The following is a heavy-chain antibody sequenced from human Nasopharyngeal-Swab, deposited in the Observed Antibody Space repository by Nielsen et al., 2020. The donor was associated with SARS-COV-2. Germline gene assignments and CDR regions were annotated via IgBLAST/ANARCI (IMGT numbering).Heavy chain of an antibody. D-gene: IGHD6-13*01. CDR2: IYYSGST. CDR3: ARHVSSSWYAAVAGIRAFDY. J-gene: IGHJ4*02. V-gene: IGHV4-39*01. Sequence: CLVPGLVLVWFWSIYYSGSTYYNPSLKSRVTISVDTSKNRFSLKLSSVTAADTAVYYCARHVSSSWYAAVAGIRAFDYWGQGTLVTVSS.